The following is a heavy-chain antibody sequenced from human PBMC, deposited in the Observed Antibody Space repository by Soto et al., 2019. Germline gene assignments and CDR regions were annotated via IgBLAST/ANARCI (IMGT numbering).Heavy chain of an antibody. Sequence: PSETLSLTCTVSGGSISSGDYYLRWIRPPPGKGLEWIGYIYCSGSTYYNPSLKSRVTISVDTSKNQFSLKLSSVTAADTAVYYCARGTDDSSGYYPFDYWGQGTLVTVSS. D-gene: IGHD3-22*01. CDR3: ARGTDDSSGYYPFDY. CDR2: IYCSGST. J-gene: IGHJ4*02. V-gene: IGHV4-30-4*01. CDR1: GGSISSGDYY.